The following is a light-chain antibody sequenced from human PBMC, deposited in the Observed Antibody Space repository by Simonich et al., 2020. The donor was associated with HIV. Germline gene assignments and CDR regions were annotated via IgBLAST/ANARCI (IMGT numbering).Light chain of an antibody. CDR1: SSDVGGYNY. J-gene: IGLJ3*02. CDR2: VVS. CDR3: SSYTSSSTLV. V-gene: IGLV2-14*03. Sequence: QSALTQPASVSGSPGQSLTISCTGTSSDVGGYNYVSWYQQHPGKAPKLLIYVVSNRPSGVSNRFSGSKSGNTASLTISGLQAEDEADYYCSSYTSSSTLVFGGGTKLTVL.